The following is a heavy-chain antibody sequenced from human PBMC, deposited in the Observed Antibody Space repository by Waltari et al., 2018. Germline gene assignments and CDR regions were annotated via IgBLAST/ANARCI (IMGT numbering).Heavy chain of an antibody. CDR2: IYSGGST. Sequence: EVQLLESGGGLVQPGGSLRLSCAASGFTFSSYAMSWVRQAPGKGLEWVSVIYSGGSTYYADSVNGRFTISRDNSKNTLYLQMNSMRAEDTAVYYCANAHSGPFDYWGQGTLVTVSS. CDR3: ANAHSGPFDY. V-gene: IGHV3-23*03. CDR1: GFTFSSYA. J-gene: IGHJ4*02. D-gene: IGHD2-15*01.